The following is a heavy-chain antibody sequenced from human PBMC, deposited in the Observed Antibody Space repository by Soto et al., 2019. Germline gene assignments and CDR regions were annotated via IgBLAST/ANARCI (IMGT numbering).Heavy chain of an antibody. V-gene: IGHV4-39*01. CDR2: IYYSGST. Sequence: SETLSLTCTVSGGSISSSSYYWGWIRQPPGKGLEWIGSIYYSGSTYYNPSLKSRVTISVDTSKNQFSLKLSSVTAADTAVYYCACIVSLTRGIDYWGQGTLVTVSS. J-gene: IGHJ4*02. D-gene: IGHD3-16*01. CDR3: ACIVSLTRGIDY. CDR1: GGSISSSSYY.